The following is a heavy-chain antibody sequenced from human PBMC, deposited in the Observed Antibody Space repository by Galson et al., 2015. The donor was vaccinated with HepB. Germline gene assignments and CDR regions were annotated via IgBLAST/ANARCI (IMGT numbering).Heavy chain of an antibody. CDR3: ARDLSYGDYVLGVGDY. D-gene: IGHD4-17*01. J-gene: IGHJ4*02. CDR1: GFTFSSYA. Sequence: SLRLSCAASGFTFSSYAMHWVRQAPGKGLEWVAVISYDGSNKYYADSVKGRFTISRDNSKNTLYLQMNSLRAEDTAVYYCARDLSYGDYVLGVGDYWGQGTLVTVSS. V-gene: IGHV3-30*04. CDR2: ISYDGSNK.